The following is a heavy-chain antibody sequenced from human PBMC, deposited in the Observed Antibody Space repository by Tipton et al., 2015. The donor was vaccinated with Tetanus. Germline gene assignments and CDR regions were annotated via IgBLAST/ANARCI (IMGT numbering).Heavy chain of an antibody. CDR1: GGSISAYY. V-gene: IGHV4-59*12. D-gene: IGHD3-10*01. Sequence: TLSLTCTVSGGSISAYYWSWIRQPPGKGLEWIGHIYFNGSTTYNPSLKSRVTISLGASKNQFSLNLTSVTAADTAVYYCARDNRVPLRFGKLLEFYYYYGMDVWGQGTTVTVSS. J-gene: IGHJ6*02. CDR2: IYFNGST. CDR3: ARDNRVPLRFGKLLEFYYYYGMDV.